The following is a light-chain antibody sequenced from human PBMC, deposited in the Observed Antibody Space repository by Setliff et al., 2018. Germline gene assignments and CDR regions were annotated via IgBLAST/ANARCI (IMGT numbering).Light chain of an antibody. CDR3: SIHRSRGYV. J-gene: IGLJ1*01. CDR2: DVT. CDR1: GSDVGTSKY. Sequence: QSALAQPASVSGSPGQSITTSCTGTGSDVGTSKYVSWYQQHPGKAPKLIIYDVTTRPSGVSNRFSGSKSGNTASLTISGLQAEDEADYYCSIHRSRGYVFGTGTKVTV. V-gene: IGLV2-14*03.